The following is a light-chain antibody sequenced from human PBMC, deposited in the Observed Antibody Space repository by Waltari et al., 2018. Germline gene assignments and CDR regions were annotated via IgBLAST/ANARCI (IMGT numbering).Light chain of an antibody. Sequence: ERPPLSGRASRSVSRYLAWYQQRPGQAPRLLIYAASTRATGVPDRFSGSGFGTDFSLTISRLEPEDFAVYYCQNHERLPATFGQGTKVEIE. CDR1: RSVSRY. J-gene: IGKJ1*01. V-gene: IGKV3-20*01. CDR2: AAS. CDR3: QNHERLPAT.